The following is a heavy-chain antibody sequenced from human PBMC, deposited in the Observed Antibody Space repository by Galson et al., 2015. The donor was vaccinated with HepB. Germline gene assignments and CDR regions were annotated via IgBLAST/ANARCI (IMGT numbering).Heavy chain of an antibody. Sequence: SLRLSCAASGFTFSDYHMTWIRQAPGTGLEWVSHISSSSDTSNYADSVKGRFTISRDNAKNSLYLQMNSLRAEDTAVYYCARGGYGLDVWGQGTTVTVSS. CDR3: ARGGYGLDV. J-gene: IGHJ6*02. V-gene: IGHV3-11*01. CDR1: GFTFSDYH. D-gene: IGHD1-26*01. CDR2: ISSSSDTS.